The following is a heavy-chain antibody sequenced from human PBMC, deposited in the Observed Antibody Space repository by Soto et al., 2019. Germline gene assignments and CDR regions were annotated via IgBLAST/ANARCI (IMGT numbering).Heavy chain of an antibody. J-gene: IGHJ4*02. CDR1: GGSISSYY. CDR3: ASANYDYIWGSYRSYYFDY. Sequence: SETLSLTCTVSGGSISSYYWSWIRQHPGKGLEWIGYIYYSGSTNYNPSLKSRVTISVDTSKNQFSLKLSSVTAADTAVYYCASANYDYIWGSYRSYYFDYWGQGTLVTVSS. CDR2: IYYSGST. D-gene: IGHD3-16*02. V-gene: IGHV4-59*01.